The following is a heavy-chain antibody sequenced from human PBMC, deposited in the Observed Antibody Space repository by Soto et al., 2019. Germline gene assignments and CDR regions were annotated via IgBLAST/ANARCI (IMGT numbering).Heavy chain of an antibody. J-gene: IGHJ3*02. CDR3: ARVPYDSGGYSFSAFDI. CDR1: GYTFTSYG. D-gene: IGHD3-22*01. V-gene: IGHV1-18*04. CDR2: ISAYNGNT. Sequence: ASVKVSCKASGYTFTSYGISWVRQAPGQGLEWMGWISAYNGNTNYAQKLQGRVTMTTDTSTSTAYMELRSLRSDDTAVYYCARVPYDSGGYSFSAFDIWGQGTMVTV.